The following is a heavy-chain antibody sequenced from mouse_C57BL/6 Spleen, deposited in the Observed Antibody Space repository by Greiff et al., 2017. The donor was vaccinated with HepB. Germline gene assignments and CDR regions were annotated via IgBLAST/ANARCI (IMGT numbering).Heavy chain of an antibody. CDR1: GYTFTSYW. CDR3: LYYDYGATSFAY. D-gene: IGHD2-4*01. CDR2: IHPNSGST. Sequence: QVQLQQPGAELVKPGASVKLSCKASGYTFTSYWMHWVKQRPGQGLEWIGMIHPNSGSTNYNEKFKSKATLTVDKSSSTAYMQLSSLTSEDSAVYYCLYYDYGATSFAYWGQGTLVTVSA. J-gene: IGHJ3*01. V-gene: IGHV1-64*01.